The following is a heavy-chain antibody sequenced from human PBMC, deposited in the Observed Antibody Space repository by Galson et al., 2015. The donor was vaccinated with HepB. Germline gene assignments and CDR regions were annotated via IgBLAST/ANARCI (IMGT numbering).Heavy chain of an antibody. CDR3: AKVFPEKTDGWYRQALNYFVS. J-gene: IGHJ4*01. V-gene: IGHV3-23*01. CDR2: ITPSGDNT. CDR1: GFTFSYYA. Sequence: SLRLSCAASGFTFSYYAMSWVRQAPGKGLEWVSAITPSGDNTYSADSMTGRFTISRDNSKNTLFLQMNSLRPDDTAIYFCAKVFPEKTDGWYRQALNYFVSWGHGTRVTVSS. D-gene: IGHD6-19*01.